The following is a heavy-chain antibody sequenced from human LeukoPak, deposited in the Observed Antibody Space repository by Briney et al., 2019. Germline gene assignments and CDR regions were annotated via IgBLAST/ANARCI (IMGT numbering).Heavy chain of an antibody. CDR3: ANALEAHYFDY. CDR1: GFTFSNYW. CDR2: IKQDGSET. J-gene: IGHJ4*02. Sequence: GGSLRLSCAASGFTFSNYWMIWVRQAPGKGLEWVANIKQDGSETYYVDSGRGRFSISRDDARNSVYLQMNSLRAEDTAVYYCANALEAHYFDYWGQGTLVTVSS. D-gene: IGHD1-1*01. V-gene: IGHV3-7*05.